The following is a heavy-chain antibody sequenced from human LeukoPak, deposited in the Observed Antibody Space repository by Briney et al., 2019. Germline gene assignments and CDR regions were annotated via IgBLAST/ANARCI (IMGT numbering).Heavy chain of an antibody. V-gene: IGHV3-7*01. J-gene: IGHJ6*03. CDR2: IKQDGSEK. Sequence: GGSLRLSCAASGFTFSSYWMSWVRQAPGKGLERVSNIKQDGSEKYYVDSVKGRFTISRDNAKTSLYLQMNSLRAEDTAVYYCARGMSYMDVWGKGTTVTVSS. CDR3: ARGMSYMDV. CDR1: GFTFSSYW.